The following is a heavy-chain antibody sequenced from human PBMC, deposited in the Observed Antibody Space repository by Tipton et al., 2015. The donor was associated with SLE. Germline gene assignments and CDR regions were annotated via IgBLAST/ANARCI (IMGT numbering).Heavy chain of an antibody. CDR3: ARNIQGPLEPYYYYAMDV. D-gene: IGHD1-1*01. V-gene: IGHV3-21*04. Sequence: SLRLSCAASRFTFSSYSVHWVRQAPGKGLEWVSSISSSSSDIYYADSVKGWFTISRDNSKNTLFLQMNSLRVEDTAVYFCARNIQGPLEPYYYYAMDVWGQGTTVTVSS. J-gene: IGHJ6*02. CDR2: ISSSSSDI. CDR1: RFTFSSYS.